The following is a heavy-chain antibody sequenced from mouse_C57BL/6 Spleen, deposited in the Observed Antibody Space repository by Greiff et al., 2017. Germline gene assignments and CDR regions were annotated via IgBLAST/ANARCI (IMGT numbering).Heavy chain of an antibody. V-gene: IGHV1-54*01. Sequence: QVQLQQSGAELVRPGTSVKVSCKASGYAFTNYLIEWVKQRPGQGLEWIGVINPGSGGTNYNEKFKGKATLTADKSSSTAYMQLSSLTSEDSAVYFCARIYDGYYVFDYWGQGTTLTVSS. J-gene: IGHJ2*01. CDR1: GYAFTNYL. CDR2: INPGSGGT. D-gene: IGHD2-3*01. CDR3: ARIYDGYYVFDY.